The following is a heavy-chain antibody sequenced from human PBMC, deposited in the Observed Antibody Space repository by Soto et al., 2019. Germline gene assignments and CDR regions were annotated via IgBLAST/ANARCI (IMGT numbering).Heavy chain of an antibody. CDR2: IIPIFGTA. Sequence: GASVKVSCKASGGTFSSYAISWVRQAPGQGLEWMGGIIPIFGTANYAQKFQGRVTITADESTSTAYMELSSLRSEDTAVYYCARDREGYSNFNWFDPWGQGTLVTVSS. CDR3: ARDREGYSNFNWFDP. D-gene: IGHD4-4*01. CDR1: GGTFSSYA. J-gene: IGHJ5*02. V-gene: IGHV1-69*13.